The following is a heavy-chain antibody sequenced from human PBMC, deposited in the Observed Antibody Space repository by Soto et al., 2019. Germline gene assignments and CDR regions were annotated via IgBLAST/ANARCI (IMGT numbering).Heavy chain of an antibody. CDR1: GYTFTGYY. V-gene: IGHV1-2*06. D-gene: IGHD6-6*01. Sequence: ASVKVSSKASGYTFTGYYMHWVRQAPGQGLEWMGRINPNSGGTNYVQKFQGRVTMTRDTSISTAYMELRWLRSDDTAVYYCAREDEQLGHYYYHGMDVWGQGTTVIVSS. J-gene: IGHJ6*02. CDR3: AREDEQLGHYYYHGMDV. CDR2: INPNSGGT.